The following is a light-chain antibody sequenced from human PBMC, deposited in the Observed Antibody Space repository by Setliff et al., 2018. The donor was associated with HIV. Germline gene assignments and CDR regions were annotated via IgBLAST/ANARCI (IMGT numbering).Light chain of an antibody. J-gene: IGLJ1*01. CDR1: NIGSKN. V-gene: IGLV3-21*04. CDR2: SDK. CDR3: QVWDRISESYV. Sequence: SYELTQPPSVSVAPGKTAIITCAGDNIGSKNVNWYQQKPGQAPILVIYSDKDWPSGIPERVSGSNSGNRATLTVTGVEAGDEADYYCQVWDRISESYVFGAGTKVTVL.